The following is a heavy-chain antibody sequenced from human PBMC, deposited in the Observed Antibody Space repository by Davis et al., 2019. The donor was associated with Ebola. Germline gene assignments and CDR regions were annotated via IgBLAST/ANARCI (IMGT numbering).Heavy chain of an antibody. Sequence: GESLKISCEASGFSVSSNYMSWVRQAPGKGLEWVAIIYSGGNINYADSVKGRFTISRDNSKNTLYLQMNSLRAEDTAMYYCSRPLNQRDGMDVWGQGTTVTVSS. CDR1: GFSVSSNY. CDR2: IYSGGNI. V-gene: IGHV3-53*01. D-gene: IGHD3-9*01. J-gene: IGHJ6*02. CDR3: SRPLNQRDGMDV.